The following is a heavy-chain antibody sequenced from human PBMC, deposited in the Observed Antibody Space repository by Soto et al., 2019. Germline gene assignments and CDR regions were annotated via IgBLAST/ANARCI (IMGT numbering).Heavy chain of an antibody. CDR2: IYSGGST. CDR3: ARGGRSIAAPDV. Sequence: MSWVRQAPGKGLEWVSVIYSGGSTYYADSVKGRFTISRDNSKNTLYFQMNSLRAEDTAVYYCARGGRSIAAPDVWGQGTTVTVSS. V-gene: IGHV3-53*01. J-gene: IGHJ6*02. D-gene: IGHD6-6*01.